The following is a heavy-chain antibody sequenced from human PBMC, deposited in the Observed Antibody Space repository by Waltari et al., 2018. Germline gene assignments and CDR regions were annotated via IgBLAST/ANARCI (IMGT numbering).Heavy chain of an antibody. Sequence: QVQLQQWGAGLLKPSETLSLTCAVYGGSFSGYYWSWIRQPPGKGLEWIGEINHSGSTNDTPSRSTRVTISVATSKNQFSLKLSSVTAADTAVYYCARFSAADAYSSGSHGMDVWGQGTTVTVSS. CDR3: ARFSAADAYSSGSHGMDV. CDR2: INHSGST. V-gene: IGHV4-34*01. CDR1: GGSFSGYY. J-gene: IGHJ6*02. D-gene: IGHD6-19*01.